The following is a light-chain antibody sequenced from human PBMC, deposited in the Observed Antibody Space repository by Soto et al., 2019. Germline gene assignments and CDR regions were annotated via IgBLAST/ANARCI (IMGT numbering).Light chain of an antibody. V-gene: IGLV2-14*01. CDR1: SPDFG. CDR3: SSYSSTTTL. J-gene: IGLJ2*01. Sequence: QSALTQPASVSGSPGQSITISCSGISPDFGVSWYQHFPGKAPKLLIFEVSNRPSGVSTRFSGSKSGNMAFLTISGLQSEDEGLYHCSSYSSTTTLFGGGTKLPVL. CDR2: EVS.